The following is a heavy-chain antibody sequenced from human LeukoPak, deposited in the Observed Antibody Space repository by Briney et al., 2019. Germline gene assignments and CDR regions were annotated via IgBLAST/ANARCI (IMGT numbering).Heavy chain of an antibody. CDR1: GFTVSSNY. D-gene: IGHD2-2*01. CDR2: IYSGGST. V-gene: IGHV3-53*01. Sequence: GGSLRLSCAASGFTVSSNYMSWVRQAPGKGLEWVSVIYSGGSTYYADSVKGRFTISRGNSKNTLYLQMNSLRAEDTAVYYCARGKRYCSSTSCYEHYGMDVWGQGTTVTVSS. CDR3: ARGKRYCSSTSCYEHYGMDV. J-gene: IGHJ6*02.